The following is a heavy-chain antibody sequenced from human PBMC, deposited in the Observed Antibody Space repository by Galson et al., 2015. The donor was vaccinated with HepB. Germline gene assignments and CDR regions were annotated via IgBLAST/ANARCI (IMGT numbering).Heavy chain of an antibody. CDR3: ARDRRSIAAAGTMMSYYGMDV. J-gene: IGHJ6*02. CDR1: GDSVSSNSAA. D-gene: IGHD6-13*01. Sequence: CAISGDSVSSNSAAWNWIRQSPSRGLEWLGRTYYRSKWYNDYAVSVKSRITINPDTSKNQFSLQLNSVTPENTAVYYCARDRRSIAAAGTMMSYYGMDVWGQGTTVTVSS. V-gene: IGHV6-1*01. CDR2: TYYRSKWYN.